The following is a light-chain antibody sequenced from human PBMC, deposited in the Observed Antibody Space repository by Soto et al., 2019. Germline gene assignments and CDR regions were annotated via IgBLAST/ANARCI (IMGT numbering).Light chain of an antibody. Sequence: QSALTQPASVSGSPGQSITISCTGTSSDVGGYNYVSWYQQHTGKAPKLMIYDVSNRPSGVSNRFSGSKSGNTASLTIAGLQAEDEADYYCSSYTSSSSHGVFGGGTKLTVL. J-gene: IGLJ2*01. CDR1: SSDVGGYNY. CDR3: SSYTSSSSHGV. CDR2: DVS. V-gene: IGLV2-14*01.